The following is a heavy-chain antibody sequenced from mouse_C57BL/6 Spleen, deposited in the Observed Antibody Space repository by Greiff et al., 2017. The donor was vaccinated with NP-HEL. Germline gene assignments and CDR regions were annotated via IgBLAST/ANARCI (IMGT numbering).Heavy chain of an antibody. V-gene: IGHV1-64*01. D-gene: IGHD3-3*01. CDR3: ARGGRYYAMDY. Sequence: QVQLQQSGAELVKPGASVKLSCKASGYTFTSYWMHWVKQRPGQGLEWIGMIHPNSGSTNYNEKFKSKATLTVDTSSSTAYMQLSSLTSEDSAVYYCARGGRYYAMDYWGQGTSVTVSS. CDR1: GYTFTSYW. J-gene: IGHJ4*01. CDR2: IHPNSGST.